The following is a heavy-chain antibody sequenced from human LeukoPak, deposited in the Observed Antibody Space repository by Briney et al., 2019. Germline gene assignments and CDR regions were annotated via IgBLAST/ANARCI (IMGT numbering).Heavy chain of an antibody. Sequence: GGSLRLSCAASGFTFSNAWMSWVRQPPGKGLEWVARIVVGGTTDYAAPVKGRFTISRDDSMNMLYLQMDSLKTGDTAMYYCATDVPSPLAQIDYWGQGTPVTVSS. CDR1: GFTFSNAW. CDR2: IVVGGTT. J-gene: IGHJ4*02. D-gene: IGHD1-14*01. CDR3: ATDVPSPLAQIDY. V-gene: IGHV3-15*04.